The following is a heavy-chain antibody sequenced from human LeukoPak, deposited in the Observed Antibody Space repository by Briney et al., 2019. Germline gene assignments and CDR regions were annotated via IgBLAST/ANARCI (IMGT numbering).Heavy chain of an antibody. CDR1: VGSISSHY. J-gene: IGHJ6*03. Sequence: PSETLSLTCTVSVGSISSHYWSWIRQPPGKGLEWIGYIYYSGSTNYNPSLKSRVTISVDTSKNQFSLKLSSLTAPATAVYYCGGGQEYSCYYYYYYYYMDVWGKGTTVTVSS. V-gene: IGHV4-59*11. CDR3: GGGQEYSCYYYYYYYYMDV. CDR2: IYYSGST. D-gene: IGHD5-12*01.